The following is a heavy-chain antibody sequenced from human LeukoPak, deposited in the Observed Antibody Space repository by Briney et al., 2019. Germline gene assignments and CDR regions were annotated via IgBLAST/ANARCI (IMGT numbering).Heavy chain of an antibody. J-gene: IGHJ6*02. CDR2: IYSGGST. CDR1: GFTVSSNY. Sequence: PGGSLRLSCAASGFTVSSNYMSWVRQAPGKGLEWVSLIYSGGSTYYADSVNGRFTISRHNSKNTLYLQMNSLRAEDTAMYYCARASEGMDVWGQGTTVTVSS. CDR3: ARASEGMDV. V-gene: IGHV3-53*04.